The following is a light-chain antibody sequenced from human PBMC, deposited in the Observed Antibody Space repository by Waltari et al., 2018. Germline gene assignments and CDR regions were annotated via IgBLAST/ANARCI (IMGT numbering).Light chain of an antibody. J-gene: IGLJ1*01. Sequence: QSALTQPASVSGSPGQSITISCTGTSSDVGSYNLVSWYQQHPGKAPKLMIYEVSKRPSGVSNRFSGSKSCNTASLTISGLQAEDEADYYCCSYAGSSTWVFGTGTKVTVL. CDR2: EVS. CDR1: SSDVGSYNL. V-gene: IGLV2-23*02. CDR3: CSYAGSSTWV.